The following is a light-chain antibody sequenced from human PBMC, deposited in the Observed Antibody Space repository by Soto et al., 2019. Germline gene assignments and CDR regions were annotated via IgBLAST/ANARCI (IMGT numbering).Light chain of an antibody. CDR1: TTVGGGY. CDR2: RVS. Sequence: DIVLTQSPGTLSLSPGETATLSCRASTTVGGGYLAWYQHRPGQAPRLLIYRVSSRAPVVPIRFRGSGSVTGFAFSITGLEPADFAVYCYQHFCVSPYTFGQGIRVEVK. V-gene: IGKV3-20*01. CDR3: QHFCVSPYT. J-gene: IGKJ1*01.